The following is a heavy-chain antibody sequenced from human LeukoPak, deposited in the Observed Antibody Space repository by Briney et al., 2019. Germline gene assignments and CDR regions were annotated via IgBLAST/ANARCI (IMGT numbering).Heavy chain of an antibody. CDR3: ARDSQAYSGSWH. CDR2: ISYDGSNK. D-gene: IGHD1-26*01. J-gene: IGHJ4*02. Sequence: PGRSLRLSCAASGFTFSSYAMHWVRQAPGKGLEWVAVISYDGSNKYYADSVKGRFTISRDNSKNTLYLQMNSLRAEDTAVYYCARDSQAYSGSWHWGQGTLVTVSS. V-gene: IGHV3-30*04. CDR1: GFTFSSYA.